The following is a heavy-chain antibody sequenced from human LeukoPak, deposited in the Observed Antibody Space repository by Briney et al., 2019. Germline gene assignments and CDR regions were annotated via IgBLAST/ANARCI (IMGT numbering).Heavy chain of an antibody. V-gene: IGHV3-21*01. J-gene: IGHJ4*02. CDR1: GFTFSSYS. CDR2: ISSSSSYI. CDR3: AREPGGHYYGSGSYYPSAAH. D-gene: IGHD3-10*01. Sequence: GGSLRLSCAASGFTFSSYSMNWVRQAPGKGPEWVSSISSSSSYIYYADSGKGRFTISRDNAKNSLYLQMNSLSAEDTAVYYCAREPGGHYYGSGSYYPSAAHWGQGTLVTVSS.